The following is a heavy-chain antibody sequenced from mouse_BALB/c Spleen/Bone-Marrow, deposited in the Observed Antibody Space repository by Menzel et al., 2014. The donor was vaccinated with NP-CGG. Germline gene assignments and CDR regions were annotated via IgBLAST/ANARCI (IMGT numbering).Heavy chain of an antibody. CDR1: GYTFTSYY. V-gene: IGHV1S81*02. J-gene: IGHJ4*01. CDR3: SRGRLDALDY. D-gene: IGHD4-1*01. CDR2: INPSNGGT. Sequence: VQLQESGAALAKPGASVKLSCKASGYTFTSYYMHWVKQRPGQGLEWFGEINPSNGGTNFNEKFKNKATLTVDKSSSTAYMQLSSLTSEDSAVYYCSRGRLDALDYWGQGTSVTVSS.